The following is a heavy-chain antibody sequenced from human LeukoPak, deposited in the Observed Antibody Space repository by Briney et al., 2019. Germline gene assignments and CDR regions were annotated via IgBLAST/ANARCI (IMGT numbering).Heavy chain of an antibody. D-gene: IGHD6-19*01. Sequence: GGSLRLSCAASGFTVSNNYMSWVRQAPGKGLEWVSVIYSGGSTYYADSVKGRFTISRDNSKNTLYLQMNSLRAEDTAVYYCAREGTSSGWYPFDYWGQGTLVTVSS. CDR1: GFTVSNNY. V-gene: IGHV3-53*01. CDR2: IYSGGST. J-gene: IGHJ4*02. CDR3: AREGTSSGWYPFDY.